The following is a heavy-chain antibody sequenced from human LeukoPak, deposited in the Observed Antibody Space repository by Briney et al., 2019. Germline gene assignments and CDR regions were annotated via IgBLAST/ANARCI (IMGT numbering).Heavy chain of an antibody. CDR2: INSDGSST. D-gene: IGHD3-10*01. CDR3: TRDYDYDSGAPGY. J-gene: IGHJ4*02. V-gene: IGHV3-74*01. CDR1: GFTFSSYW. Sequence: GGSLRLSCAASGFTFSSYWMHWVRQAPGKGLVWVSRINSDGSSTSYADSVKGRFTISRDNAKNTLYLQMNSLKTEDTAVYYCTRDYDYDSGAPGYWGQGTLVTVSS.